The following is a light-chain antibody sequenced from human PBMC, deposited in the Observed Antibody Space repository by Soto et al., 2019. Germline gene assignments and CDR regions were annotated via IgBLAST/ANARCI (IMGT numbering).Light chain of an antibody. CDR1: QSLLHSNGYNY. V-gene: IGKV2-28*01. CDR3: MQALQIPPT. CDR2: LGS. J-gene: IGKJ5*01. Sequence: IVMTQFPLSLPVTPGAPASISCRSSQSLLHSNGYNYLDWYLQKPGQSPQLLIYLGSDRASGVPDRFSGSESDTDFTLKISRVEAEDVGVYYCMQALQIPPTFGQGTRLEIK.